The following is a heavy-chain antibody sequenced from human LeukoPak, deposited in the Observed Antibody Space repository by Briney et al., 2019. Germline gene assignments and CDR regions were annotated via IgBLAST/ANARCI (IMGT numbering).Heavy chain of an antibody. J-gene: IGHJ4*02. CDR3: ARVESIQGGYYFDY. V-gene: IGHV1-2*02. Sequence: GASVKVSCKASGYTFTGYFIHWVRQAPGQGLEWMGWINPNSGGTNYAQKFQGRVTMTRDTSISTAYMELSRLRSDDTAVYYCARVESIQGGYYFDYWGQGTLVTVSS. D-gene: IGHD3-16*01. CDR1: GYTFTGYF. CDR2: INPNSGGT.